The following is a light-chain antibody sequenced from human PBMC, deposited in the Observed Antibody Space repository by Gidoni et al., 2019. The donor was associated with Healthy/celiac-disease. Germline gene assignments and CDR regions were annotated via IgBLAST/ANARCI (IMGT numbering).Light chain of an antibody. V-gene: IGKV4-1*01. J-gene: IGKJ3*01. CDR1: QSVLYSSNNKNY. CDR3: QQYYSTPPT. Sequence: DIVMTQSPDSLAVSLGERATINCKSSQSVLYSSNNKNYLAWYQQKPGQHPKLLIYWASTRESGVPDRLSGSGSGTDFTLTISSLQAEDVAVYYCQQYYSTPPTFGPGTKVDIK. CDR2: WAS.